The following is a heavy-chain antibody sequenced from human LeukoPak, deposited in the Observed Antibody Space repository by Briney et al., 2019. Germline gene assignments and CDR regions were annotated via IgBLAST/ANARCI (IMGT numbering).Heavy chain of an antibody. D-gene: IGHD4-17*01. CDR1: GYTFTYRY. CDR3: ANSYDYGDSRDAFDI. Sequence: SVKVSCKASGYTFTYRYLHWVRQAPGQALEWMGWITPFNGNTNYAKKFQDRVTITRDRSMSTAYMELSSLRSEDTAMYYCANSYDYGDSRDAFDIWGQGTMVTVSS. CDR2: ITPFNGNT. J-gene: IGHJ3*02. V-gene: IGHV1-45*02.